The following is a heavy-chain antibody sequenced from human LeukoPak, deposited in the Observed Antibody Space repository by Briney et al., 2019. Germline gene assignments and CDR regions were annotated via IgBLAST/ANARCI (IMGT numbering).Heavy chain of an antibody. J-gene: IGHJ6*02. D-gene: IGHD3-10*01. CDR3: ATVGGSTGGGSEYYYYYYGMDV. CDR2: FDPEDGET. CDR1: GYTLTELS. V-gene: IGHV1-24*01. Sequence: ASVKVSCKVSGYTLTELSMHWVRQAPGKGLEWMGGFDPEDGETIYAQKLQGRVTMTEDTSTDTAYMELSSLRSEDTAVYYCATVGGSTGGGSEYYYYYYGMDVWGQGTTVTVSS.